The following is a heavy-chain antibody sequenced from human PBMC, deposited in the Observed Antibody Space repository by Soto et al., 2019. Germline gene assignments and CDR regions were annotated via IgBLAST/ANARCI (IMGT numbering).Heavy chain of an antibody. J-gene: IGHJ4*02. CDR1: GFTFSSYA. CDR2: ISYDGSNK. V-gene: IGHV3-30-3*01. Sequence: QVQLVESGGGVVQPGRSLRLSCAASGFTFSSYAMHWVHQAPGKGLEWVAVISYDGSNKYYADSVKGRFTISRDNSKNTLYLQMNSLRAEDTAVYYCARGGYYYDSSGYSDFDYWGQGTLVTVSS. D-gene: IGHD3-22*01. CDR3: ARGGYYYDSSGYSDFDY.